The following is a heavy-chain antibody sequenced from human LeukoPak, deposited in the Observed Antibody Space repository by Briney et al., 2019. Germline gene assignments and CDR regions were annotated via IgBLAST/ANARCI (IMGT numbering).Heavy chain of an antibody. CDR2: ISGSGGST. CDR1: GFTFSSYA. CDR3: AKDYPYYDSSGYSPEYFDY. J-gene: IGHJ4*02. V-gene: IGHV3-23*01. D-gene: IGHD3-22*01. Sequence: PGRSLRLSCAASGFTFSSYAMSWVRQAPGKGLEWVSAISGSGGSTYYADSVKGRFTISRDNSKNTLYLQMNSLRAEDTAVYYCAKDYPYYDSSGYSPEYFDYWGQGTLVTVSS.